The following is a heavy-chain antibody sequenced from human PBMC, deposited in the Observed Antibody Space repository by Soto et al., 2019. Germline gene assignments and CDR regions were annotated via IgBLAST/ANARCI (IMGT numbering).Heavy chain of an antibody. D-gene: IGHD2-2*01. V-gene: IGHV1-2*04. CDR1: GYTFTGYY. J-gene: IGHJ5*02. Sequence: ASVKVSCKASGYTFTGYYMHCVRQAPGQGLEWMGWINPNSGGTNYAQKFQGWVTMTRDTSISTAYMELSRLRSDDTAVYYCARGENIVVVPAAMTYRFDPWGQGTLVTVSS. CDR2: INPNSGGT. CDR3: ARGENIVVVPAAMTYRFDP.